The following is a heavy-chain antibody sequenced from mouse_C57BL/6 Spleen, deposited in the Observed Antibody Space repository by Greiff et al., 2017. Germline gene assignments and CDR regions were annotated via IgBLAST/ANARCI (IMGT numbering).Heavy chain of an antibody. CDR3: ARREDYYGSSGARYAMDY. D-gene: IGHD1-1*01. Sequence: QVQLQQSGAELVKPGASVKISCKASGYAFSSYWMNWVKQRPGQGLEWIGQIYPGDGDTNYNGKFKGKATMTADKSSSTAYMQLSSLTSEDSAVYCCARREDYYGSSGARYAMDYWGQGTSVTVSS. V-gene: IGHV1-80*01. CDR1: GYAFSSYW. J-gene: IGHJ4*01. CDR2: IYPGDGDT.